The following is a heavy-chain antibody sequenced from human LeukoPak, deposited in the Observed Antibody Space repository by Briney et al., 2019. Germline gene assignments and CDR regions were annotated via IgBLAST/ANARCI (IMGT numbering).Heavy chain of an antibody. J-gene: IGHJ4*02. V-gene: IGHV3-74*01. Sequence: PGGSLRLSXAASGFTFSNYWMHWVRQAPGKGLVWVSRITSDGTSTSYADSVMGRFTISRDNAKNTLYLQMNSLRVDDTAVYYCKRPLDYWNREPLVTVSP. CDR2: ITSDGTST. CDR1: GFTFSNYW. CDR3: KRPLDY.